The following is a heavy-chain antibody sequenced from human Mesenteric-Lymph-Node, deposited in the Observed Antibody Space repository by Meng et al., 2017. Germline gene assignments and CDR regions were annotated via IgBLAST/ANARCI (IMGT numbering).Heavy chain of an antibody. CDR2: VNNDGTNA. V-gene: IGHV3-74*01. Sequence: EVRLVGSVGGVVPPGVSLRLSCVVSGFTFSSYWMHWVRQAPGKGLVWVSRVNNDGTNAVYADSVRGRFTISRDNAENTLYVQMNSLRAEDTAVYFCARGLRGPDYWGQGTLVTVSS. CDR3: ARGLRGPDY. CDR1: GFTFSSYW. J-gene: IGHJ4*02. D-gene: IGHD2-21*01.